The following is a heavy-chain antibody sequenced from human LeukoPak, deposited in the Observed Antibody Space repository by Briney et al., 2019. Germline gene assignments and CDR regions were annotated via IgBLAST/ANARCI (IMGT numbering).Heavy chain of an antibody. CDR1: GYSFTSYW. D-gene: IGHD2-2*02. Sequence: GESLKISCKGSGYSFTSYWIGWVRQMPGKGLEWMGIIYPGDSDTRYSPSFQGQVTISADKSISTAYLQWGSLKASDTAMYYCARLRVPAAILDAFDIWGQGTMVTVSS. V-gene: IGHV5-51*01. J-gene: IGHJ3*02. CDR3: ARLRVPAAILDAFDI. CDR2: IYPGDSDT.